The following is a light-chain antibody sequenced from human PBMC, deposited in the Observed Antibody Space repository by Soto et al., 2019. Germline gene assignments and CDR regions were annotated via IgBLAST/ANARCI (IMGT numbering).Light chain of an antibody. CDR2: EGT. V-gene: IGLV2-23*01. Sequence: QSVLTQPASVSGSPGQSITISCTGTSSDVGSGSHNLVSWYQQRPGKAPKVMIYEGTKRPSGVSNRFSGSKSGNTASLTISGLQAEDEADYYCCSYAGSFTYVFGTGTQLTVL. J-gene: IGLJ1*01. CDR3: CSYAGSFTYV. CDR1: SSDVGSGSHNL.